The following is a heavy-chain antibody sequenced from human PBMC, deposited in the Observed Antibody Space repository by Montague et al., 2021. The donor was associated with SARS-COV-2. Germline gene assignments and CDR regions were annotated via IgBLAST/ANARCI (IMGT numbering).Heavy chain of an antibody. D-gene: IGHD6-13*01. V-gene: IGHV6-1*01. J-gene: IGHJ4*02. CDR1: GDSVSTNNTT. CDR2: TYFRAKWYN. Sequence: CAISGDSVSTNNTTWNWVRQSPSGDLEWLGRTYFRAKWYNDYAVSVKSRITINPDTSMNQFSLQLKSMTPKDTAIYFCGRVFAPAGTFDFWGQGTLVTVSS. CDR3: GRVFAPAGTFDF.